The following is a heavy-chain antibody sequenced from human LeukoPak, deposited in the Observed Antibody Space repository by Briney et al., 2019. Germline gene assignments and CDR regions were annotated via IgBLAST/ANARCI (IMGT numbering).Heavy chain of an antibody. CDR2: ISSSGDNT. Sequence: GESLRLSCAASGFTFSSYAMSWVRQAPGKGLEWVSGISSSGDNTYYADSVKGRFPISRDNSKNTLYLQMNNLRAEDTAIYYCAKDQKWGQWLVTYFDYWGQGTLVTVSS. CDR1: GFTFSSYA. V-gene: IGHV3-23*01. D-gene: IGHD6-19*01. J-gene: IGHJ4*02. CDR3: AKDQKWGQWLVTYFDY.